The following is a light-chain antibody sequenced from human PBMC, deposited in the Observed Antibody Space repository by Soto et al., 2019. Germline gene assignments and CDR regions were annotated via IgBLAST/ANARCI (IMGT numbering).Light chain of an antibody. V-gene: IGKV1-9*01. Sequence: DIQLTQSPSFLSASVGDRVTITCRASQAIDTYLAWYQQKPGKAPKLLIYAASLLQSGVPSRFSGSGSGTEFTLTINSLQPEDFASYYCQQLNSFPFIFGQGTRLVIK. J-gene: IGKJ5*01. CDR3: QQLNSFPFI. CDR2: AAS. CDR1: QAIDTY.